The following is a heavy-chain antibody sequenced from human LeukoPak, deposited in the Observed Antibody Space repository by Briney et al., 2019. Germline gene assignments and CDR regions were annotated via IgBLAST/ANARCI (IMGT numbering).Heavy chain of an antibody. CDR1: GFTFSSYA. CDR3: ARDLRATVTQTIDY. V-gene: IGHV3-30-3*01. D-gene: IGHD4-17*01. J-gene: IGHJ4*02. CDR2: ISYDGSNK. Sequence: GGSLRLSCAASGFTFSSYAMHWVRQAPGKGLEWVAVISYDGSNKYYADSVKGRFTISRDNSKNTLYLQMNSLRAEDTAVYYCARDLRATVTQTIDYWGQGTLVTVSS.